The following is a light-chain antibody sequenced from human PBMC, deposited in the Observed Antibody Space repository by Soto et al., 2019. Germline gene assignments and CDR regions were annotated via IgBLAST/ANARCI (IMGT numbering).Light chain of an antibody. CDR1: SSDVGAYNY. V-gene: IGLV2-14*01. CDR2: EVS. J-gene: IGLJ2*01. Sequence: QSALTQPASVSGSPGQSITISCTGTSSDVGAYNYVSWYQQHTGKAPKLMIFEVSDRPSGVSNRFSGSKSGNTASLTISGLQAEDEADYYCSSYTSSNTLLFGGGTKLTVL. CDR3: SSYTSSNTLL.